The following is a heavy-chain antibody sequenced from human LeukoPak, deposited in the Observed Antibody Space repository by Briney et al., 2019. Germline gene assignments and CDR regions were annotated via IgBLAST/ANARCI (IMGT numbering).Heavy chain of an antibody. CDR2: ISYDGSNK. V-gene: IGHV3-30*18. J-gene: IGHJ4*02. CDR3: AKDSETRGSFDY. Sequence: GGSLRLSCAASGFTFSSYGMHWVRQAPGKGLEWVAVISYDGSNKYYADSVKGRFTISRDNSKNTLYLQMNSLRAADTAVYYCAKDSETRGSFDYWGQGTLVTVSS. D-gene: IGHD3-10*01. CDR1: GFTFSSYG.